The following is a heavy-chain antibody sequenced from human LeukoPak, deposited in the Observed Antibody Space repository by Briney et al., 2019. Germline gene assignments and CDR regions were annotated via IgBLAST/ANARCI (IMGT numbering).Heavy chain of an antibody. V-gene: IGHV4-59*01. J-gene: IGHJ4*02. CDR2: IYYSGST. D-gene: IGHD6-6*01. Sequence: SETLSLTCTVSDGSISSYYWSWIRQPPGKGLVWIGYIYYSGSTNYNPSLKSRVTISVDTSKNQFSLKLSSVTAADTAVYYCARERESSSHFDYWGQGTLVTVSS. CDR3: ARERESSSHFDY. CDR1: DGSISSYY.